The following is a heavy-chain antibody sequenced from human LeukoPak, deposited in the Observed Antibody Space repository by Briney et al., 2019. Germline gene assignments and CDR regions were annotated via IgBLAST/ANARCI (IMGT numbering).Heavy chain of an antibody. CDR1: GFTFSSYA. CDR3: ARMLLGYCSSTSCPFFDY. Sequence: GRSLRLSCAASGFTFSSYAMHWVRQAPGKGLVWVAVISYDGSNKYYADSVKGRFTISRDNSKNTLYLQMNSLRAEDTAVYYCARMLLGYCSSTSCPFFDYWGQGTLVTVSS. V-gene: IGHV3-30*04. D-gene: IGHD2-2*01. CDR2: ISYDGSNK. J-gene: IGHJ4*02.